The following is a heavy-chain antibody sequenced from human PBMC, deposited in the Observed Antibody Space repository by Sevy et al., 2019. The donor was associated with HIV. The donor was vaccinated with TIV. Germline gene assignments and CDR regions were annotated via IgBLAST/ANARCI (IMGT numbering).Heavy chain of an antibody. J-gene: IGHJ6*02. CDR3: ARDLEGNYYYGMDV. Sequence: ASVKVSCKASGYTFTGYYMHWVRQAPGQGLEWMGRINPNSGGTNYAQKFQGRVTMTRDTSISTAYMELSRLRSDDTAVYYCARDLEGNYYYGMDVWAKGPRSPSP. D-gene: IGHD1-1*01. V-gene: IGHV1-2*06. CDR1: GYTFTGYY. CDR2: INPNSGGT.